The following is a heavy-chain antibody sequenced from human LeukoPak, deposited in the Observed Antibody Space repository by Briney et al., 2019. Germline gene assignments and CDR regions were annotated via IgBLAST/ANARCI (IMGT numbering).Heavy chain of an antibody. CDR1: GYSFTTYG. Sequence: ASVKVSCKASGYSFTTYGISWVRQAPGQGLEWMGWISVYNGNTNYAQKLQGRVTMTTDTSTSTAYMELRGLRSDDTAVYYCARGVGSSGYYSFDYWGQGTLVTVSS. J-gene: IGHJ4*02. V-gene: IGHV1-18*01. CDR2: ISVYNGNT. D-gene: IGHD3-22*01. CDR3: ARGVGSSGYYSFDY.